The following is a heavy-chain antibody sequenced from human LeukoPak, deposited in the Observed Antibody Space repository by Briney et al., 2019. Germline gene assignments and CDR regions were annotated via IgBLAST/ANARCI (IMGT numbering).Heavy chain of an antibody. CDR1: GFTFSANN. CDR3: AKGSSGSRPYYFDY. Sequence: GGSLRLSCAVSGFTFSANNMHWVRQAPGKGLEWVTFIDHDGSQKFYADSVKGRFTISRDNSKNALYLHINSLRPEDTAVYYCAKGSSGSRPYYFDYWGQGTLVTVSS. D-gene: IGHD3-22*01. V-gene: IGHV3-30*02. CDR2: IDHDGSQK. J-gene: IGHJ4*02.